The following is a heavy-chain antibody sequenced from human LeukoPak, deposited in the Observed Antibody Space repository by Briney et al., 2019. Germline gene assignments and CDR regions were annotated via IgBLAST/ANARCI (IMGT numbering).Heavy chain of an antibody. CDR1: GFTFSTYG. CDR3: ARDSYGSGKIRNWFEP. CDR2: IRYDGSNK. D-gene: IGHD3-10*01. J-gene: IGHJ5*02. Sequence: PGRSLRLSCEASGFTFSTYGMHWVRQAPGKGLEWVAVIRYDGSNKYYEDSVKGRFTISRDNSKNTLYLQMNSLRAEDTAVYYCARDSYGSGKIRNWFEPWGQGTLVTVSS. V-gene: IGHV3-33*01.